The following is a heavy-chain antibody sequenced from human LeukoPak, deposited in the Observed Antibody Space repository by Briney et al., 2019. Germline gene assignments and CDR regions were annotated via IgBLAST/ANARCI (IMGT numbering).Heavy chain of an antibody. CDR3: AREGVPAAQRPLAEYFQH. V-gene: IGHV3-48*04. Sequence: GGSLRLSCAASGFTFSSYSMNWVRQAPGKGLEWVSYISTSSSTIYYADSVKGRFTISRDNAKNSLYLQMNSLRAEDTAVYYCAREGVPAAQRPLAEYFQHWGQGTLVTVSS. J-gene: IGHJ1*01. CDR2: ISTSSSTI. D-gene: IGHD2-2*01. CDR1: GFTFSSYS.